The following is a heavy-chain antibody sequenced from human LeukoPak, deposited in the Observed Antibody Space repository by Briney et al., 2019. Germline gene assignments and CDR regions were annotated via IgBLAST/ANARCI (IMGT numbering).Heavy chain of an antibody. Sequence: PGGSLRLSCAASGFTVSTNYMNWVRQAPGKGLEWVSVISSGGGAYYGDSVKGRFTISRDNSKNTLYLQMNSLRAEDTAVYYCAKLQSDGLRTYYGMDVWGQGTTVTVSS. CDR1: GFTVSTNY. CDR3: AKLQSDGLRTYYGMDV. V-gene: IGHV3-53*01. J-gene: IGHJ6*02. D-gene: IGHD4-23*01. CDR2: ISSGGGA.